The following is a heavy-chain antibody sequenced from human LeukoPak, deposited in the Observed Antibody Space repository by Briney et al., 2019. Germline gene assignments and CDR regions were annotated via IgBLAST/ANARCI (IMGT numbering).Heavy chain of an antibody. CDR3: ASRWYYYDSSGYYSNAFDI. V-gene: IGHV4-39*07. D-gene: IGHD3-22*01. CDR2: IYYSVST. Sequence: SETLSLTCTVSGGSISSSSYYWGWIRQPPGKGLEWIGSIYYSVSTYYNPSLKSRVTISVDTSKNQFSLKLSSVTAADTAVYYCASRWYYYDSSGYYSNAFDIWGQGTMVTVSS. CDR1: GGSISSSSYY. J-gene: IGHJ3*02.